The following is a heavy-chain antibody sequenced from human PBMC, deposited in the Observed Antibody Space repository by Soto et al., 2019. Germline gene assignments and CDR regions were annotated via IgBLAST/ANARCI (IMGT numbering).Heavy chain of an antibody. CDR1: GYSFISYG. V-gene: IGHV1-18*01. CDR2: ISTYNGKR. J-gene: IGHJ6*02. D-gene: IGHD3-10*01. CDR3: ARNAGYGLDV. Sequence: QVQLLQSGSEVKKPGASVKVSCKASGYSFISYGINWVRQAPGQGLEWMGWISTYNGKRDYAQNLQGRVTMTTDTSTSIAYMELMSLRSDDTAVYYCARNAGYGLDVWGQGTTVTVSS.